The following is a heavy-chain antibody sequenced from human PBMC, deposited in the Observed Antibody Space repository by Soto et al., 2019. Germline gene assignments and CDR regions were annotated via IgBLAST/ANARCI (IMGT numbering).Heavy chain of an antibody. V-gene: IGHV4-39*01. D-gene: IGHD3-10*01. CDR3: ARHSWFGERDWFDP. CDR2: IYYSGST. Sequence: PSETLSLTCTVSGGSISSSSYYWGWIRQPPGKGLEWIGSIYYSGSTYYNPSLKSRVTISVDTSKNQFSLKLSSVTAADTAVYYCARHSWFGERDWFDPWGQGTLVTVSS. CDR1: GGSISSSSYY. J-gene: IGHJ5*02.